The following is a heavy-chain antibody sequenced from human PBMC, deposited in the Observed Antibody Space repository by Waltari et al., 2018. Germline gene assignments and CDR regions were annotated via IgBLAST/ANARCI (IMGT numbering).Heavy chain of an antibody. Sequence: QVQLVQSGAEVKKPGSSVKVSCKASGGTFSSYAISWVRQAPGQGLEWMGRIIPIFGTANYAQKFQGRVTITADKSTSTAYMELSSLRSEDTAVYYCAKGTYFLTIFGVTITDLWGQGTLVTVSS. CDR3: AKGTYFLTIFGVTITDL. J-gene: IGHJ5*02. V-gene: IGHV1-69*08. CDR2: IIPIFGTA. D-gene: IGHD3-3*01. CDR1: GGTFSSYA.